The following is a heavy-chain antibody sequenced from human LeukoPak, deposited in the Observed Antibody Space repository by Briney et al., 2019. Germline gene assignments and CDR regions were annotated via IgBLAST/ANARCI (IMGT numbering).Heavy chain of an antibody. CDR2: ISGSGGST. CDR3: ARGYSSSWYQTLDY. CDR1: GFTFSSYA. J-gene: IGHJ4*02. V-gene: IGHV3-23*01. Sequence: GGSLRFSCAASGFTFSSYAMSWVRQAPGKGLEWVSAISGSGGSTYYADSVKGRFTISRDNSKNTLYLQMNSLRAEDTAVYYCARGYSSSWYQTLDYWGQGTLVTVSS. D-gene: IGHD6-13*01.